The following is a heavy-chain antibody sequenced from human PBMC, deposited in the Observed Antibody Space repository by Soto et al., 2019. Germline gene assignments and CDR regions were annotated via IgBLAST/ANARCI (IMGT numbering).Heavy chain of an antibody. D-gene: IGHD6-13*01. CDR3: ARLIARADWYLDL. Sequence: PSETLSLTCTVSGGSISSGGYYWSWIRQHPGKGLEWIGYIYYSGSASYNPSLKSRVTMPVDRSENQFSLKLNSVTAADTAVYYCARLIARADWYLDLWGRGTLVTVSS. V-gene: IGHV4-31*03. J-gene: IGHJ2*01. CDR2: IYYSGSA. CDR1: GGSISSGGYY.